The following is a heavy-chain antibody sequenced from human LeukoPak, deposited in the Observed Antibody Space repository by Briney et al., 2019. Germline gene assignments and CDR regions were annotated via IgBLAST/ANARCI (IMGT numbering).Heavy chain of an antibody. J-gene: IGHJ3*02. D-gene: IGHD6-13*01. CDR1: GFTFSSYW. CDR2: IKQDGSEK. Sequence: PGGSLRLSCAASGFTFSSYWMSWVRQAPGKGLEWVANIKQDGSEKYYVGSVKGRFTISRDNAKNSLYLQMNSLRAEDTAVYYCARDRSSSWYITAFDIWGQGTMVTVSS. CDR3: ARDRSSSWYITAFDI. V-gene: IGHV3-7*01.